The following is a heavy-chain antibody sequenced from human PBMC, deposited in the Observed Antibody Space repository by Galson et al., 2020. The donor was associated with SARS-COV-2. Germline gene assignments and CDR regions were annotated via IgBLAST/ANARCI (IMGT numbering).Heavy chain of an antibody. CDR1: GYYISSGYY. V-gene: IGHV4-38-2*01. CDR3: ERLYWDSGSYHYVDY. J-gene: IGHJ4*02. Sequence: SETLSLTCAVSGYYISSGYYWGCIRQPPGKGLEWTASIYHSGSTYYNPSLKSRVTISVDTSKNQCSLKLSSVTAADTAVYYCERLYWDSGSYHYVDYWGQGSLVTVS. CDR2: IYHSGST. D-gene: IGHD3-22*01.